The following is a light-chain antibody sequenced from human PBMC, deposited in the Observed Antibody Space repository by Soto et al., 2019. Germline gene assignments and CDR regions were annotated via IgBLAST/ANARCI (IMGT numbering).Light chain of an antibody. Sequence: DIQMTQSASTLSGSVGDRVTITCRASQTISSWLAWYQQKPGKAPRLLIYEATNLQSGVPPRFSGSGSGTDFTLTISSRQPADFATYFCQQANSFPITFGQGTRLEIK. CDR3: QQANSFPIT. CDR1: QTISSW. V-gene: IGKV1-12*01. CDR2: EAT. J-gene: IGKJ5*01.